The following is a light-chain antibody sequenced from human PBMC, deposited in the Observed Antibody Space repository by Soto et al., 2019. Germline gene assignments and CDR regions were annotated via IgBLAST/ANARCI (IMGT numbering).Light chain of an antibody. J-gene: IGLJ2*01. Sequence: QPVLTQSPSASASLGASVKLTCTLSSGHSSYAIAWHQQQPEKGPRYLMKVNSDGSQNKGDGIPDRFSGSSSGAERYLTISSLQSEDEADYYCQTWGTGNVVFGGGTQLTVL. CDR3: QTWGTGNVV. CDR2: VNSDGSQ. V-gene: IGLV4-69*01. CDR1: SGHSSYA.